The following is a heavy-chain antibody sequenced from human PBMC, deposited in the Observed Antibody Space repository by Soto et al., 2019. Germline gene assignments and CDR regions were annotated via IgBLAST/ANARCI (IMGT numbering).Heavy chain of an antibody. Sequence: GGSLRLSCAASGFTFTRYSMNWVRQAPGKGLEWVSSISSTTNYIYYADSMKGRFTVSRDNAKNTVSLQMNNLRAEDTGLYYCTKDTGYLSMDAWGQGTTVTVSS. J-gene: IGHJ6*02. CDR2: ISSTTNYI. CDR1: GFTFTRYS. D-gene: IGHD6-25*01. V-gene: IGHV3-21*04. CDR3: TKDTGYLSMDA.